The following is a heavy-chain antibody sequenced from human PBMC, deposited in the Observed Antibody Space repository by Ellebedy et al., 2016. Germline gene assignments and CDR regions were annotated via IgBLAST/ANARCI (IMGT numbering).Heavy chain of an antibody. CDR2: ISAYNDNA. D-gene: IGHD5-18*01. J-gene: IGHJ4*02. CDR1: GYTFTNYI. CDR3: ARDGPTQLKPYVYFDY. V-gene: IGHV1-18*01. Sequence: ASVKVSXKASGYTFTNYIITWVRQAPGQGLEWMGWISAYNDNAKYAQNLQDRVTMTTNTSTSTAYMELRSLRSDDTAVYYCARDGPTQLKPYVYFDYWGQGTLVTVSS.